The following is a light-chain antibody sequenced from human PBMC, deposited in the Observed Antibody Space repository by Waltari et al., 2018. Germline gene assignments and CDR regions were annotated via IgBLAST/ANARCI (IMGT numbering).Light chain of an antibody. J-gene: IGKJ2*04. CDR2: DAS. Sequence: EIVLTQPPVTMSLSPGERATLSCRASPSLRDSIAWYQQKPAQAPRLLIYDASNRAPGTPARFSGSGSGTDFTLTISSLEPEDFAVYFCQQRTEYTWSFGQGTRLEIK. V-gene: IGKV3-11*01. CDR1: PSLRDS. CDR3: QQRTEYTWS.